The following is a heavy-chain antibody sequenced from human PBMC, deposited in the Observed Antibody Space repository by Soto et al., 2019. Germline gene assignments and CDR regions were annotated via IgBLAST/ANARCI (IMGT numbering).Heavy chain of an antibody. CDR2: INPSGGST. CDR1: GYTFTSYY. V-gene: IGHV1-46*03. CDR3: ARDSMPQRDYYYYMDV. Sequence: ASVKVSCKASGYTFTSYYMHWVRQAPGQGLEWMGIINPSGGSTSYAQKFQGRVTMTRDTSTSTVYMELSSLRSEDTAVYYCARDSMPQRDYYYYMDVWGKGTTVTVSS. D-gene: IGHD2-2*01. J-gene: IGHJ6*03.